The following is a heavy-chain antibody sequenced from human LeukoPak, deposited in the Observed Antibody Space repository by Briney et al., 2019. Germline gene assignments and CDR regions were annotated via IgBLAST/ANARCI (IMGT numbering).Heavy chain of an antibody. D-gene: IGHD6-13*01. Sequence: GGSLRLSCAASGFIFSSYSMSWVRKAPGKGLEWVSVITGSGGNTYYADSVKGRFTISKDNSKNTVYLQMSSLRVDDTAVYYCAKAASSSWPSYYYGMDVWGQGTTVTVSS. CDR1: GFIFSSYS. CDR3: AKAASSSWPSYYYGMDV. J-gene: IGHJ6*02. V-gene: IGHV3-23*01. CDR2: ITGSGGNT.